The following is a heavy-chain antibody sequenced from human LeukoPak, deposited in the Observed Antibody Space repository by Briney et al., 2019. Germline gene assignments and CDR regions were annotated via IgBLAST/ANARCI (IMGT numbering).Heavy chain of an antibody. J-gene: IGHJ6*03. Sequence: SETLSLTCTISGGSISTYCWAWIRQTAGKGLEWIGRIYSSGTTNYNPSLKSRVSMLLDTSKNQFSLKVNSVTAADTAVYYCARGAVSDYYYYMDVWGKGTTVTVSS. CDR2: IYSSGTT. CDR1: GGSISTYC. D-gene: IGHD3-16*01. V-gene: IGHV4-4*07. CDR3: ARGAVSDYYYYMDV.